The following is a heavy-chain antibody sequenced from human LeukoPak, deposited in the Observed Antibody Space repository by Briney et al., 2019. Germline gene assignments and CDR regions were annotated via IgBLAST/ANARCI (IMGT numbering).Heavy chain of an antibody. CDR2: LDPEDGET. D-gene: IGHD2-15*01. V-gene: IGHV1-24*01. CDR3: ATVSRVVVVAATENWFDP. CDR1: GYTLTELS. Sequence: ASVKVSCKVSGYTLTELSMHWVRQAPGKGLEWMGGLDPEDGETIYAQKFQGRVTMTEDTSTDTAYMELSSLRSEDTAVYYCATVSRVVVVAATENWFDPWGQGTLVTVSS. J-gene: IGHJ5*02.